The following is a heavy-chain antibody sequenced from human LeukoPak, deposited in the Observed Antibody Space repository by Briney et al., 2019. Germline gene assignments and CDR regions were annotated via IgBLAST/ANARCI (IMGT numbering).Heavy chain of an antibody. J-gene: IGHJ5*02. D-gene: IGHD6-6*01. V-gene: IGHV1-8*01. Sequence: ASVKVSRKASGYTFTSYDINWVRQATGQGLEWMGWMNPNSGNTGYAQKFQGRVTMTRNTSISTAYMELSSLRSEDTAVYYCARHGGGSIAPPNWFDPWGQGTLVTVSS. CDR3: ARHGGGSIAPPNWFDP. CDR1: GYTFTSYD. CDR2: MNPNSGNT.